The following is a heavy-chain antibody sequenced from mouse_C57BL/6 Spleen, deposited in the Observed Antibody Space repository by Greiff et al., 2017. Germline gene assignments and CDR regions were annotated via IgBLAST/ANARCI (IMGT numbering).Heavy chain of an antibody. CDR1: GFNIKDYY. V-gene: IGHV14-2*01. Sequence: VQLQQSGAELVKPGASVKLSCTASGFNIKDYYMHWVKQRTEQGLEWIGRIDPEDGETKYAPNFQGKATITADTSSNTAYLQLSSLTSEDTAVYYCAKVMKTVEGYYFDYWGQGTTLTVSS. J-gene: IGHJ2*01. CDR2: IDPEDGET. D-gene: IGHD1-1*01. CDR3: AKVMKTVEGYYFDY.